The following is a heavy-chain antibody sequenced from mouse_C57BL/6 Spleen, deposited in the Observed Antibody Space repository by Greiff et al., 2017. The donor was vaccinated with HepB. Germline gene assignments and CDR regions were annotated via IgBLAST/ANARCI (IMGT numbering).Heavy chain of an antibody. CDR2: ISSGSSTI. CDR1: GFTFSDYG. D-gene: IGHD3-3*01. J-gene: IGHJ1*03. V-gene: IGHV5-17*01. Sequence: EVQRVESGGGLVKPGGSLKLSCAASGFTFSDYGMHWVRQAPEKGLEWVAYISSGSSTIYYVDTVKGRFTISRDNAKNTLFLQMTSLRSEDTAMYYCARGGTGWYFDVWGTGTTVTVSS. CDR3: ARGGTGWYFDV.